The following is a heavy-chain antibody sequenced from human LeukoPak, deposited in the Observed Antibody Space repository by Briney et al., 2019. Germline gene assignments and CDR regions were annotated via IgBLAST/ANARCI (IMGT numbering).Heavy chain of an antibody. CDR1: GLTFSSYW. Sequence: GGSLRLSCAASGLTFSSYWMSWVRQAPGKGLEWVANIKQDGSEKYYVDSVKGRFTISRDNAKNSLYLQMNSLRAEDTAVYYCARDGRFRRPYYMDVWGKGTTVTVSS. J-gene: IGHJ6*03. V-gene: IGHV3-7*01. CDR2: IKQDGSEK. CDR3: ARDGRFRRPYYMDV. D-gene: IGHD3-16*01.